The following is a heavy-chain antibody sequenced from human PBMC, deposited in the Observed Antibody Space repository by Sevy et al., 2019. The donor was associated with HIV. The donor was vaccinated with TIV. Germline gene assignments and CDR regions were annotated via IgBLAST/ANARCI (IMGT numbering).Heavy chain of an antibody. CDR1: GFTFSSYW. CDR3: ARALAAAASY. CDR2: IKQDGSEK. D-gene: IGHD6-25*01. J-gene: IGHJ4*02. V-gene: IGHV3-7*01. Sequence: GGCLRLSCAASGFTFSSYWMNWVRQAPGKGLEWVANIKQDGSEKYYVDSVKGRFTISRDNAKNSMHLQMNSLRAEVTAVYHCARALAAAASYWGQGTLVTVSS.